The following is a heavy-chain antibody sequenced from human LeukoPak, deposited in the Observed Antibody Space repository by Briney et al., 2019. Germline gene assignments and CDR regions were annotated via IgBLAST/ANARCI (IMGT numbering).Heavy chain of an antibody. J-gene: IGHJ4*02. CDR3: ARDPRLCSTSCPLDY. CDR2: INAGNGNT. V-gene: IGHV1-3*01. CDR1: GYTFTSYA. Sequence: ASVKVSCKASGYTFTSYAMHWVRQAPGQRLEWMGWINAGNGNTKYSQKFQGRVTITRDTSASTAYMELSSLRSDDTAVYYCARDPRLCSTSCPLDYWGQGTLVTVSS. D-gene: IGHD2-2*01.